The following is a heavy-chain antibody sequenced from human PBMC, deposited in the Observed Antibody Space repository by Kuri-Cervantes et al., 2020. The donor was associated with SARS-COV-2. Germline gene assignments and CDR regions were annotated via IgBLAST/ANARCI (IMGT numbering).Heavy chain of an antibody. D-gene: IGHD6-13*01. J-gene: IGHJ4*02. CDR1: GFTFSSYA. CDR2: ISGSGGST. Sequence: GESLKISCAASGFTFSSYAMSWVRQAPGKGLEWVSAISGSGGSTYYADSVKGRFTISRDKAKNSLYLQMNSLRAEDTAVYYCARDRYSSSCFDYWGQGALVTVSS. CDR3: ARDRYSSSCFDY. V-gene: IGHV3-23*01.